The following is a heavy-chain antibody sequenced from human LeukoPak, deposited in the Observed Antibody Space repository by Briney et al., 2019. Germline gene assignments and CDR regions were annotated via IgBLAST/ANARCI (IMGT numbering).Heavy chain of an antibody. V-gene: IGHV1-2*06. J-gene: IGHJ4*02. Sequence: ASVKVSCKASGYTFTGYYMHWVRQAPGQGLEWMGRFIPNSGGTNSGQKFQGRLTMTRDTSISTAYMELSRLSSDDTAVYYCARGDYDTSGYKFDYWGQGTLVTVSS. CDR1: GYTFTGYY. D-gene: IGHD3-22*01. CDR3: ARGDYDTSGYKFDY. CDR2: FIPNSGGT.